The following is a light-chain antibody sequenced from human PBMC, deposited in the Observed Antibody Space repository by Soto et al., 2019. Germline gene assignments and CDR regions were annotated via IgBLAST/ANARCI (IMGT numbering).Light chain of an antibody. CDR1: QSVSSSY. CDR3: QDYGSSRT. J-gene: IGKJ1*01. CDR2: GAS. Sequence: EVVLTQSPGTLSLSPGERATLSCRASQSVSSSYLAWYQQRPGQAPRLLIYGASNRATGIPDRFSGSGSGTDFTLTISRLEPEDFAVYYCQDYGSSRTFGEGTXV. V-gene: IGKV3-20*01.